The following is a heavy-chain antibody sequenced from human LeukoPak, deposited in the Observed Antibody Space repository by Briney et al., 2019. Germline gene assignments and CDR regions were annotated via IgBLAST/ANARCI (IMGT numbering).Heavy chain of an antibody. V-gene: IGHV3-15*07. CDR3: TTHLTNHLLREATFKVVPGYGMDV. CDR1: GFTFSHAW. CDR2: VKSKTDGGTT. D-gene: IGHD3-3*01. Sequence: GGSLRLSCAASGFTFSHAWMNWVRQAPGKGLEWVGRVKSKTDGGTTDYTAPVKGRFTISRDESKDTLYLRMNSLKTEDTAVYYCTTHLTNHLLREATFKVVPGYGMDVWGQGTAVTVSS. J-gene: IGHJ6*02.